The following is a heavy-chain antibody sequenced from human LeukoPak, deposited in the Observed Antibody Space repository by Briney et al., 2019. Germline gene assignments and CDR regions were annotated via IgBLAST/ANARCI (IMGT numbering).Heavy chain of an antibody. CDR1: GFTFSSYW. Sequence: GGSLRLSYAASGFTFSSYWMHWVRHAPGKGLEWVSVIYSGGSTYYADSVKGRFTISRDNSKNTLYLQMNSLRAEDTAVYYCASGSRSFDYWGQGTLVTVSS. CDR3: ASGSRSFDY. V-gene: IGHV3-66*01. D-gene: IGHD6-13*01. CDR2: IYSGGST. J-gene: IGHJ4*02.